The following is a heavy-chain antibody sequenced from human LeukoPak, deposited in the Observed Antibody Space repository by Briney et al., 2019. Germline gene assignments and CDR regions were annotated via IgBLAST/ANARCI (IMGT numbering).Heavy chain of an antibody. CDR3: AKAVLYMAAAAGSYFDY. Sequence: GRSLRLSCAASGFTFSSYAMHWVRQAPGKGLEWVAIVWYSGYNQFYADSVKGRFTISRDNSKNTLYLQMNSLRDEDSAVYYCAKAVLYMAAAAGSYFDYWGQGTLVTVSS. V-gene: IGHV3-30*04. D-gene: IGHD6-13*01. J-gene: IGHJ4*02. CDR1: GFTFSSYA. CDR2: VWYSGYNQ.